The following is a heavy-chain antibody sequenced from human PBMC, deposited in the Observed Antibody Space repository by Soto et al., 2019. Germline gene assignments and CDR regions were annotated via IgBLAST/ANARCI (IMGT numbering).Heavy chain of an antibody. CDR2: IFSNDEK. V-gene: IGHV2-26*01. CDR3: ARIITMVRETYGMDV. D-gene: IGHD3-10*01. J-gene: IGHJ6*02. CDR1: GFSLSNARMG. Sequence: SGATLVNPTETLTLTCTVSGFSLSNARMGVSWIRQPPGKALEWLAHIFSNDEKSYSTSLKSRLTISKDTSKSQVVLTMTNMDPVDTATYYCARIITMVRETYGMDVWGQGTTVTVSS.